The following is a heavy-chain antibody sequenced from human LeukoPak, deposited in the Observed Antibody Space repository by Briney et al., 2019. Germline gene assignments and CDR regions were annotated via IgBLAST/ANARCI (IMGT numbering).Heavy chain of an antibody. V-gene: IGHV3-48*02. Sequence: GGSLRLSCVVSGFTFSSYSMSWVRQAPGKGLEWVSYISSSTSTIYYADSVKGRFTISRDNAQNSLYLHMSSLRDEDTAVYYCARGDGFHYFDYWGQGALVTVSS. CDR3: ARGDGFHYFDY. CDR1: GFTFSSYS. CDR2: ISSSTSTI. J-gene: IGHJ4*02. D-gene: IGHD5-24*01.